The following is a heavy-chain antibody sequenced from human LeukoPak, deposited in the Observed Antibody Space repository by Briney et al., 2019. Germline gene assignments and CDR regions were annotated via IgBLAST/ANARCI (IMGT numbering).Heavy chain of an antibody. V-gene: IGHV4-34*01. J-gene: IGHJ4*02. CDR2: INHSGST. CDR3: ARVSYYDSSGYYYDYFDY. D-gene: IGHD3-22*01. Sequence: PSETLSLTCAVYGGSFSGYYWSWIRQPPGKGLEWIGEINHSGSTNYNPSPKSRVTISVDTSKYQFSLKLSSVTAADTAVYYCARVSYYDSSGYYYDYFDYWGQGTLVTVSS. CDR1: GGSFSGYY.